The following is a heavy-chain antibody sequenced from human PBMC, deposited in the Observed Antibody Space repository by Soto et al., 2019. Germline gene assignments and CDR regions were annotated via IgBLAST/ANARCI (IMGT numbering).Heavy chain of an antibody. Sequence: LRLSCAASGFTFSSYAMSWVRQAPGKGLEWVSAISGSGGSTYYADSVKGRFTISRDNSKNTLYLQMNSLRAEDTAVYYCAKDLTPYYDSSGYYYPSPFDYWGQGTLVTVSS. D-gene: IGHD3-22*01. V-gene: IGHV3-23*01. J-gene: IGHJ4*02. CDR2: ISGSGGST. CDR3: AKDLTPYYDSSGYYYPSPFDY. CDR1: GFTFSSYA.